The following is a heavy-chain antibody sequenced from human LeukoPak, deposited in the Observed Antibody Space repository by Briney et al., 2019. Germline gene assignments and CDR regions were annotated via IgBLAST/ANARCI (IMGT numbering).Heavy chain of an antibody. D-gene: IGHD1-26*01. J-gene: IGHJ5*02. CDR1: GYTFTGYY. CDR3: AGPWDQVGFDP. V-gene: IGHV1-2*02. Sequence: PGASVTVSCKASGYTFTGYYLHWVRQPPGQGLEWMGWIYPKTGGTSYAQKFQGRVTMTRDTSISTAYMELIGLRSDDTAVYYCAGPWDQVGFDPWGQGTLVSVSS. CDR2: IYPKTGGT.